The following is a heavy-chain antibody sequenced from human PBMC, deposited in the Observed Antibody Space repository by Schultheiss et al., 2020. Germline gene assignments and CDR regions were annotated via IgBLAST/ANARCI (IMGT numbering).Heavy chain of an antibody. CDR1: GGSISSSSYY. CDR3: ARHGGKGRLSFDP. V-gene: IGHV4-39*01. Sequence: SETLSLTCTVSGGSISSSSYYWGWIRQPPGKGLEWIGSIYYSGSTYYNPSLKSRVTISVDTSKNQFSLKLSSVTAADTAVYYCARHGGKGRLSFDPWGQGTLVTVSS. CDR2: IYYSGST. J-gene: IGHJ5*02. D-gene: IGHD2-15*01.